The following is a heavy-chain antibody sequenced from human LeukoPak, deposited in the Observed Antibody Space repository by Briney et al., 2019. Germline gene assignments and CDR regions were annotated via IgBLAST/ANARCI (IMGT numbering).Heavy chain of an antibody. CDR2: ITSGGTTM. Sequence: GGSLRLSCSASGFTFSDFYMSWIRQAPGKGPEWVSYITSGGTTMFYADSVKGRFTFSRDDAKNSLYLQMTSLRAEDTAVYYCAREWTHDAFDTWAQGTMVTVSS. V-gene: IGHV3-11*01. CDR1: GFTFSDFY. D-gene: IGHD3/OR15-3a*01. J-gene: IGHJ3*02. CDR3: AREWTHDAFDT.